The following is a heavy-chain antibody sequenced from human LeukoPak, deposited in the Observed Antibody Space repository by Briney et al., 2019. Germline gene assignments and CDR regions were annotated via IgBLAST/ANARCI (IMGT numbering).Heavy chain of an antibody. CDR3: ARVPYYYDSSGYYPMGLDY. V-gene: IGHV1-18*01. J-gene: IGHJ4*02. D-gene: IGHD3-22*01. CDR2: ISAYNGNT. CDR1: GYTFIRYG. Sequence: ASVKVSCKASGYTFIRYGITWVRQAPGQGLEWMGWISAYNGNTNYAQKFQGRVTMTTDTSTSTAYMELRSPRSDDTAVYYCARVPYYYDSSGYYPMGLDYWGQGTLVTVSS.